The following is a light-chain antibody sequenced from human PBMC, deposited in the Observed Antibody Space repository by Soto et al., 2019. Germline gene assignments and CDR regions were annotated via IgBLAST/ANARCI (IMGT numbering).Light chain of an antibody. V-gene: IGKV3-15*01. Sequence: EIVMTQSPATLSVSPGERATLSCRASQSVSSNLAWYQQEPGQAPRLLIYGASTRATGIPARFSGSGSWTEFTLTISSLQSEDFAVYYCQQYNNWPPFTFGPGT. J-gene: IGKJ3*01. CDR2: GAS. CDR3: QQYNNWPPFT. CDR1: QSVSSN.